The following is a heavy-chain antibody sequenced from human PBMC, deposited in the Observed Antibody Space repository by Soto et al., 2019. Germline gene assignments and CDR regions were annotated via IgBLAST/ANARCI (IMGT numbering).Heavy chain of an antibody. CDR1: GGSISSGDYY. V-gene: IGHV4-30-4*01. Sequence: SETLSLTCTVSGGSISSGDYYWSWIREPPGKGLEWIGYIYYSGSTYYNPSLKSRVTISVDTSKNQFSLKLSSVTAADTAVYYCARLLWFGELGFDPWGQGTLVTVSS. CDR3: ARLLWFGELGFDP. CDR2: IYYSGST. D-gene: IGHD3-10*01. J-gene: IGHJ5*02.